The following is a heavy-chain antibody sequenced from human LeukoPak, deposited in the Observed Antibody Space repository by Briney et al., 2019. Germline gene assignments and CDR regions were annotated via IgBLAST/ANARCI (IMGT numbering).Heavy chain of an antibody. V-gene: IGHV3-74*01. D-gene: IGHD2-2*01. J-gene: IGHJ4*02. CDR3: VSFYETY. CDR2: INSDGSWT. Sequence: SGRSLRLSCAAPGNYWMHWVRQAPGKGLVWVSHINSDGSWTSCADSVKGRFTISKDNAKNTVYLQMNNLRAEDTAVYYCVSFYETYWGRGTLVTVSS. CDR1: GNYW.